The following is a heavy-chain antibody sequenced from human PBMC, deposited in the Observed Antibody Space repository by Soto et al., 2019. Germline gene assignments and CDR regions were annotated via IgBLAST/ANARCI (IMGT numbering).Heavy chain of an antibody. J-gene: IGHJ4*02. CDR1: GGSFSGYY. D-gene: IGHD3-3*01. Sequence: PSETLSLTCAVYGGSFSGYYWSWIRQPPGKGLEWIGEINHSGSTNYNPSLKSRVTISVDTSKNQFSLKLSSVTAADTAVYYCARSPIGVVIYYDYWGQGTLVTV. CDR2: INHSGST. V-gene: IGHV4-34*01. CDR3: ARSPIGVVIYYDY.